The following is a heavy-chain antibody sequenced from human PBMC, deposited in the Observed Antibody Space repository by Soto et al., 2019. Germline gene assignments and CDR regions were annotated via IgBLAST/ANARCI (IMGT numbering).Heavy chain of an antibody. Sequence: SETLCLTCTVSGTSLSSGDYYWRWIRQPPGKGLERIGYIYYSGSTYYNPALKSRVTISVDTSKNQFSLKLSPVTAADTAVYYCARGGWHLWNPLAHLRYYYGMDVWGQGTTVTVSS. CDR1: GTSLSSGDYY. D-gene: IGHD6-19*01. CDR3: ARGGWHLWNPLAHLRYYYGMDV. J-gene: IGHJ6*02. CDR2: IYYSGST. V-gene: IGHV4-30-4*01.